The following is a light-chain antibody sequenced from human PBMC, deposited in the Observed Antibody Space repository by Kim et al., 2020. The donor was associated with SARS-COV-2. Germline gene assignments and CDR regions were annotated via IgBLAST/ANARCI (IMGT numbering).Light chain of an antibody. CDR3: QQYNNWPSWT. CDR2: GAS. V-gene: IGKV3-15*01. J-gene: IGKJ1*01. CDR1: QSVSSN. Sequence: SPGERSTLSCGASQSVSSNLAWYQQKPGQAPRLLIYGASTRATGIPARFSGSGSGTEFTLTISSLQSEDFAVYYCQQYNNWPSWTFGQGTKVDIK.